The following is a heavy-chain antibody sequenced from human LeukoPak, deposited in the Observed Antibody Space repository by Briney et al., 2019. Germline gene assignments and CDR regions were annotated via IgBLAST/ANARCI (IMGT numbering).Heavy chain of an antibody. D-gene: IGHD2-21*02. Sequence: ASVKVSCKASGYTFTGYYMHWVRQAPGQGLEWMGWINPNSGGTNYAQKFQGRVTMTRDTSISTAYMELSRLRSDDTAVYYCAVSYCGGDCHHPVYYYGMDVWGQGTTVTVSS. CDR3: AVSYCGGDCHHPVYYYGMDV. CDR2: INPNSGGT. V-gene: IGHV1-2*02. CDR1: GYTFTGYY. J-gene: IGHJ6*02.